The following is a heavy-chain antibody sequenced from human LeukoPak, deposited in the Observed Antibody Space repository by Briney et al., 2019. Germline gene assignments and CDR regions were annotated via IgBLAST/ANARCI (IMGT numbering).Heavy chain of an antibody. CDR2: FDPEDGET. CDR3: ATAPKGLYYYYYMDV. CDR1: GYTLTELS. V-gene: IGHV1-24*01. Sequence: ASVKVSCKVSGYTLTELSMHWVRQAPGKGLEWMGSFDPEDGETIYAQKFQGRVTMTEDTSTDTAYMELSSLRSEDTAVYYRATAPKGLYYYYYMDVWGKGTTVTVSS. J-gene: IGHJ6*03.